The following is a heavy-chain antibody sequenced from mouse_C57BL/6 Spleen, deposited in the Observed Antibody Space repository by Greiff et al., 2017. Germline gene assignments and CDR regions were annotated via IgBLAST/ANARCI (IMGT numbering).Heavy chain of an antibody. CDR2: ILPGSGST. CDR3: AKVLDGYTFAY. CDR1: GYTFTGYW. J-gene: IGHJ3*01. Sequence: QVQLQQSGAELMKPGASVKLSCKATGYTFTGYWIEWVKQRPGHGLEWIGEILPGSGSTNNNEKFKGKATLTADTSSNTAYMQLSSLTTEDSAIYYCAKVLDGYTFAYWGQGTLGTVSA. D-gene: IGHD2-3*01. V-gene: IGHV1-9*01.